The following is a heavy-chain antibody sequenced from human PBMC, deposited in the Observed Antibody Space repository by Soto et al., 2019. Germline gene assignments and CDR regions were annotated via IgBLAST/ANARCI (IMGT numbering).Heavy chain of an antibody. V-gene: IGHV3-74*01. CDR1: GFTFSSYW. Sequence: PGGSLRLSCAASGFTFSSYWMHWVRQTPGKGLVWVSRINSDGSSTYYAYSVTGRFTISRDNAKNKLYLQMNSLRAEDTAVYYCARAGLYFYXWGQGTLVTVSX. CDR2: INSDGSST. J-gene: IGHJ4*02. CDR3: ARAGLYFYX.